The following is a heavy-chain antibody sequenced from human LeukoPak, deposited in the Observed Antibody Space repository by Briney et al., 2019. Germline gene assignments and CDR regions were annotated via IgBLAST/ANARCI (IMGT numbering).Heavy chain of an antibody. Sequence: SETLSLTCAVYGGSFSGYYWSWIRQPPGKGLEWIGEINHSGSTNYNPSLKSRVTISVDTSKNQFSLKLSSVTAADTAVYYCARAPDSNRPDYCGQGTLVTVSS. CDR3: ARAPDSNRPDY. J-gene: IGHJ4*02. D-gene: IGHD6-13*01. CDR1: GGSFSGYY. CDR2: INHSGST. V-gene: IGHV4-34*01.